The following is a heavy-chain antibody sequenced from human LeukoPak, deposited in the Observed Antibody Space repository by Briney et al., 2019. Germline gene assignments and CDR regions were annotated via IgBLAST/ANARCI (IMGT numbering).Heavy chain of an antibody. Sequence: SVKVSCKASGGTFSSYAISWVRQAPGQGLEWMGGIIPIFGTANYAQRFQGRVTITADKSTSTAYMELSSLRSEDTAVYYCARSLYYYDSSGYYFDYWGQGTLVTVSS. D-gene: IGHD3-22*01. J-gene: IGHJ4*02. CDR2: IIPIFGTA. V-gene: IGHV1-69*06. CDR3: ARSLYYYDSSGYYFDY. CDR1: GGTFSSYA.